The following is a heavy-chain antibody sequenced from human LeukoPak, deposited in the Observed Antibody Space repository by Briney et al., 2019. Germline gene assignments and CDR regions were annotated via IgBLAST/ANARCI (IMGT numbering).Heavy chain of an antibody. CDR1: GFAFDDYA. CDR2: ISWAGGST. Sequence: GGSLRLSCAASGFAFDDYAMHWVRQAPGKGLEWVSLISWAGGSTYYADSVKGRFTNSRDHSKNSLYLQMNSLGAEDTALYYCVGGAAAVGSFDYWGQGTLVTVSP. D-gene: IGHD6-13*01. J-gene: IGHJ4*02. V-gene: IGHV3-43D*04. CDR3: VGGAAAVGSFDY.